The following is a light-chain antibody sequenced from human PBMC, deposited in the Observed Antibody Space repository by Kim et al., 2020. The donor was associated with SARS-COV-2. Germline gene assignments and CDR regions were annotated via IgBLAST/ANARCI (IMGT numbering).Light chain of an antibody. J-gene: IGKJ1*01. CDR3: QQYSSSPAT. CDR2: GAS. CDR1: QSVSSNY. V-gene: IGKV3-20*01. Sequence: SPGERATLSCRASQSVSSNYLAWYQQKPGQAPRLLIYGASSRATGIPDRFSGSGSGTDFTLTITRLEPEDFAVYYCQQYSSSPATFGQGTKVDIE.